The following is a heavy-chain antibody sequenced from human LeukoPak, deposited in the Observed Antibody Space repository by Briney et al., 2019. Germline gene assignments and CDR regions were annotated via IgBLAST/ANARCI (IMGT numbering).Heavy chain of an antibody. CDR2: IIPIFGTA. J-gene: IGHJ5*02. CDR1: GGTFSSYA. CDR3: ARADIVVVPAAINWFDP. V-gene: IGHV1-69*01. D-gene: IGHD2-2*02. Sequence: ASVKVSCKASGGTFSSYAISWVRQAPGQGLEWMGGIIPIFGTANYAQKFQSRVTITADESTSTAYMELSSLRFEDTAVYYCARADIVVVPAAINWFDPWGQGTLVTVSS.